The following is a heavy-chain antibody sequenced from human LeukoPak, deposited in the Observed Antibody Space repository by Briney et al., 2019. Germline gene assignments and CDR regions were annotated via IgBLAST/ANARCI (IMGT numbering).Heavy chain of an antibody. J-gene: IGHJ4*02. D-gene: IGHD3-10*01. Sequence: PGRSLRLSCAASGFTFNNYAMHWVRQAPGEGLEWVALISSDEGNKYYADSVKGRFTISRDNSTNTLYLQMNSLRADDTAVYYCATDYSYGSGSYYDRFDNWGQGTLVTVSS. V-gene: IGHV3-30*03. CDR1: GFTFNNYA. CDR2: ISSDEGNK. CDR3: ATDYSYGSGSYYDRFDN.